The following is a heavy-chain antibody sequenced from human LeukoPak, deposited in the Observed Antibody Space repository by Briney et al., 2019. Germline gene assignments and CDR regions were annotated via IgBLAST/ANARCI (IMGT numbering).Heavy chain of an antibody. Sequence: HPGGCLRLSCAASGFTFDDYAMHWGRQAPGKGLGWVSGISWNSGSIGYADSVKGRFTISSDNAKNSLYLQMNSLRAEDMALYYCAKGYCMVVTQMTYFDYWGQGTLVTVSS. V-gene: IGHV3-9*03. D-gene: IGHD2-15*01. CDR2: ISWNSGSI. CDR3: AKGYCMVVTQMTYFDY. CDR1: GFTFDDYA. J-gene: IGHJ4*02.